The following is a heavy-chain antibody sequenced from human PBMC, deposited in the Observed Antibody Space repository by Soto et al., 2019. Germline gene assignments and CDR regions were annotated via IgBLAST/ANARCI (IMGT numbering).Heavy chain of an antibody. CDR2: FSGGGGGR. J-gene: IGHJ4*02. Sequence: EVQLLESGGGLVQPGGSLRLSCAASGFTFSRDVLSWVRQAPAKGLGWVSAFSGGGGGRYYAASVRGRFTISRDSSKNTLYLQMISLRDEDTAVYYCAKGLGASMVRGVTSFDYWGQGTLVTVSS. D-gene: IGHD3-10*01. V-gene: IGHV3-23*01. CDR1: GFTFSRDV. CDR3: AKGLGASMVRGVTSFDY.